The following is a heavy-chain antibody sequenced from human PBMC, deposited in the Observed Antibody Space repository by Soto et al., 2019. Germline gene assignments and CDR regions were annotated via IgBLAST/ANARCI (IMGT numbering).Heavy chain of an antibody. CDR3: ARGAATVTPGWFDP. V-gene: IGHV4-38-2*01. CDR2: IYHSGST. CDR1: GYSISSGYY. D-gene: IGHD4-17*01. Sequence: SETLSLTCAVSGYSISSGYYWGWIRQTPGKGLEWIASIYHSGSTYYNPSLKSRVTVSVDTSKNQFSLKLTSVTAADTAVYYCARGAATVTPGWFDPWGQGIMVTVSS. J-gene: IGHJ5*02.